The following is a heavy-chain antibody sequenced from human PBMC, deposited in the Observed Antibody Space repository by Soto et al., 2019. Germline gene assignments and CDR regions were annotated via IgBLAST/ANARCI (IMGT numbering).Heavy chain of an antibody. CDR3: ARAGFEWGRYYFDY. CDR2: IKQDGSEK. Sequence: GGSLRLSCAASGFTFSSYWMSWVRQAPGKGLEWVANIKQDGSEKYYVDSVKGRFTISRDNAKNSLYLQMNSRRAEDTAVYYCARAGFEWGRYYFDYWGQGTLVTVSS. D-gene: IGHD3-9*01. J-gene: IGHJ4*02. CDR1: GFTFSSYW. V-gene: IGHV3-7*03.